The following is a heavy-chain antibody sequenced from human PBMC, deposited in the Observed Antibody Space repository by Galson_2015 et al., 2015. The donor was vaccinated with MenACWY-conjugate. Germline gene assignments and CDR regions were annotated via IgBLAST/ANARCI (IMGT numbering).Heavy chain of an antibody. Sequence: SLRLSCAASGFTLSSSWMHWVRQAPGKGLVWVSRINTDGRSTYYADSVKGRFIISRDIAKNTLYLQMNSLRADDTAVYYCVRGGDAFDIWGQGTLVTVSP. CDR1: GFTLSSSW. J-gene: IGHJ3*02. CDR2: INTDGRST. CDR3: VRGGDAFDI. V-gene: IGHV3-74*01.